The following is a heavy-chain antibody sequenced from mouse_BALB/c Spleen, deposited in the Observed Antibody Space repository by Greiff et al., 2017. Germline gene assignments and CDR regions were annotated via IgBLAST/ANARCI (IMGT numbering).Heavy chain of an antibody. CDR3: ARQGYGKVHWYFDV. V-gene: IGHV5-9-3*01. CDR2: ISSGGSYT. J-gene: IGHJ1*01. D-gene: IGHD2-1*01. Sequence: DVQLVESGGGLVKPGGSLKLSCAASGFTFSSYAMSWVRQTPEKRLEWVATISSGGSYTYYPDSVKGRFTISRDNAKNTLYLQMSSLRSEDTAMYYCARQGYGKVHWYFDVWGAGTTVTVSS. CDR1: GFTFSSYA.